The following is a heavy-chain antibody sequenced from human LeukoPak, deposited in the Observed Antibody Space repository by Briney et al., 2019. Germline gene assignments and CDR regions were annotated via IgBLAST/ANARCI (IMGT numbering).Heavy chain of an antibody. Sequence: GGSLRLSCAASGFTFSSYGMHWVRQAPGKGLEWVAVISYDGSNKYYADSVKGRFTISRDNSKNTLYLQMNSLRAEDTAVYYCAKETSVYDSSGHLGYWGQGTLVTVSS. J-gene: IGHJ4*02. D-gene: IGHD3-22*01. CDR3: AKETSVYDSSGHLGY. CDR1: GFTFSSYG. V-gene: IGHV3-30*18. CDR2: ISYDGSNK.